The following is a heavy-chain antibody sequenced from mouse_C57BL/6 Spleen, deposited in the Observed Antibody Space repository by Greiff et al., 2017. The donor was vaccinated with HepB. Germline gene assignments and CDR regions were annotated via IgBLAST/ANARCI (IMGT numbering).Heavy chain of an antibody. CDR1: GFTFSSYA. CDR3: ATSMGTTNWFAY. CDR2: ISDGGSYT. Sequence: DVMLVESGGGLVKPGGSLKLSCAASGFTFSSYAMSWVRQTPEKRLEWVATISDGGSYTYYPDNVKGRFTISRANAKNNLYLQKSPLKSEDTAMYYCATSMGTTNWFAYWGQGTLVTVSA. J-gene: IGHJ3*01. D-gene: IGHD2-14*01. V-gene: IGHV5-4*03.